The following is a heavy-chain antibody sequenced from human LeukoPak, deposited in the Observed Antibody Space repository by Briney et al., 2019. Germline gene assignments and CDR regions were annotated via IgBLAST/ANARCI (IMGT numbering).Heavy chain of an antibody. J-gene: IGHJ4*02. D-gene: IGHD1-26*01. CDR2: ISSSSSTI. Sequence: GGSLRLSCAASGFTFSSYSMNWVRQAPGRGLEWVSYISSSSSTIYYADSVKGRFTISRDNAKNSLYLQMNSLRAEDTAVYYCAKSPIVGATFYFDYWGQGTLVTVSS. CDR1: GFTFSSYS. CDR3: AKSPIVGATFYFDY. V-gene: IGHV3-48*01.